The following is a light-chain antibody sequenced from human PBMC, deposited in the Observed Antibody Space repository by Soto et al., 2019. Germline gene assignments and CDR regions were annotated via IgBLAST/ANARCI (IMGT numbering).Light chain of an antibody. J-gene: IGLJ3*02. V-gene: IGLV2-14*01. CDR3: SSYTSSSTL. CDR2: DVS. CDR1: SSDVGGYNY. Sequence: QSALTQPDSVSGSPGPSITISCTGTSSDVGGYNYVSWYQQHPGKAPQLMIYDVSNRPSGVSNRFSVSKSGNTASLTISGLQAEDESDYYSSSYTSSSTLFGRGTKLTVL.